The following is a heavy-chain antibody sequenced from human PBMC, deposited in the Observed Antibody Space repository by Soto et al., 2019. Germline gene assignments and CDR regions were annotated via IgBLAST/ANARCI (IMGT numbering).Heavy chain of an antibody. CDR3: AKGERFRVAGPFDY. Sequence: QVQLVESGGGVVEPGRSLRLSGAASGFTFISYGMHWVREAPGKGLEWVAVISYDGSNKYYADSVKDRITFSRDNSKNTLYLQMNSLRAEDTAVYYCAKGERFRVAGPFDYWGQGTLVTVSS. J-gene: IGHJ4*02. D-gene: IGHD6-19*01. V-gene: IGHV3-30*18. CDR1: GFTFISYG. CDR2: ISYDGSNK.